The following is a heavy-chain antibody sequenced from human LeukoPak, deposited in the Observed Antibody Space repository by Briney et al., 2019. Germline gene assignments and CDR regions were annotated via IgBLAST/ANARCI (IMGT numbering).Heavy chain of an antibody. CDR2: FYPGDSDT. Sequence: GESLKISCKGSAYSFSTYWIAWVRQMPGKGLEWMGIFYPGDSDTRYSPSFQGQVTISADKSISTAYLQWSSLKASDTAMYYCARGRGPYYMDVWGKGTTVTVSS. V-gene: IGHV5-51*01. CDR1: AYSFSTYW. D-gene: IGHD3-10*01. J-gene: IGHJ6*03. CDR3: ARGRGPYYMDV.